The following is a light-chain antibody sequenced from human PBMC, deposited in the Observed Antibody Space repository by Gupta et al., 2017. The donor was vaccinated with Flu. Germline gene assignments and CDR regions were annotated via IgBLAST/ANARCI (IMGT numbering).Light chain of an antibody. CDR2: NNN. J-gene: IGLJ3*02. Sequence: QSVLTQPPSASGTPGQRVTISCSGSSSTIGSNIVNWYQHLPGTAPKLLIYNNNQRPSGVPDRFSGSKYGTSASLAISGLQSEDEADYYCAAWDDSVNGRVFGGGTKLTVL. CDR1: SSTIGSNI. CDR3: AAWDDSVNGRV. V-gene: IGLV1-44*01.